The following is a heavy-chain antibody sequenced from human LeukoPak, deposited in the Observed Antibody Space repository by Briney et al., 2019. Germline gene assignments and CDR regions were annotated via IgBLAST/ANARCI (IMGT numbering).Heavy chain of an antibody. Sequence: PGGSLRLSCAASGFNFTTYGMHWVRQAPGKGLEWVAVISYDGSNKYYADSVKGRFTISRDNSKNTLYLQMNSLRAEDTAVYYCAKLFSLQQLVFYGMDVWGQGTTVTVSS. V-gene: IGHV3-30*18. D-gene: IGHD6-6*01. J-gene: IGHJ6*02. CDR3: AKLFSLQQLVFYGMDV. CDR2: ISYDGSNK. CDR1: GFNFTTYG.